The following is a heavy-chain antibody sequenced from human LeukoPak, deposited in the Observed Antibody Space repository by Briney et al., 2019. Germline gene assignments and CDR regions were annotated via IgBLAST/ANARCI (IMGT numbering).Heavy chain of an antibody. CDR1: GFTFSSYW. D-gene: IGHD5/OR15-5a*01. Sequence: PGGSLRLSCAASGFTFSSYWMGWVRQAPGKGLEWVANIKQDGSEKCYVDSVKGRFTISRDNAKNSLYLQMNSLGGDDTAIYYCATYNSVNAREFQYWGQGTLVTAPS. J-gene: IGHJ1*01. CDR2: IKQDGSEK. CDR3: ATYNSVNAREFQY. V-gene: IGHV3-7*01.